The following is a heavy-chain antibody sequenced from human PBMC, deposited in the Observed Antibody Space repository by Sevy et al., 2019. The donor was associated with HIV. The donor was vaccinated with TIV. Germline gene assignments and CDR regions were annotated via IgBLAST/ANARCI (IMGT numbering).Heavy chain of an antibody. CDR3: ARDRTNDFWSGYYRGGWFDP. CDR1: GYTFTSYG. D-gene: IGHD3-3*01. Sequence: ASVKVSCKASGYTFTSYGISWVRQAPGQGLEWMGWISAYNGNTNYAQKLQGRVTMTTDTSTSTAYMELRSLSSDDTAVYYCARDRTNDFWSGYYRGGWFDPWGQGTLVTVSS. V-gene: IGHV1-18*01. CDR2: ISAYNGNT. J-gene: IGHJ5*02.